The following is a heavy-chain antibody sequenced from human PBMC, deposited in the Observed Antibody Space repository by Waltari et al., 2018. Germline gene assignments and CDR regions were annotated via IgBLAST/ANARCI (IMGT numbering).Heavy chain of an antibody. CDR3: ARRQPRGLLWFGEGDY. CDR2: IYHSGST. Sequence: QVQLQESGPGLVKPSGTLSLTCAVSGGSIRSRNWWSWVRQPRGKGLEWIGEIYHSGSTNYNPSLKSRVTISVDKSKNQFSLKLSSVTAADTAVYYCARRQPRGLLWFGEGDYWGQGTLVTVSS. J-gene: IGHJ4*02. D-gene: IGHD3-10*01. CDR1: GGSIRSRNW. V-gene: IGHV4-4*02.